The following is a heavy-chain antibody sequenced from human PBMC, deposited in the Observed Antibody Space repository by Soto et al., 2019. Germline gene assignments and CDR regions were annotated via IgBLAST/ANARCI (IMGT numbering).Heavy chain of an antibody. Sequence: SETLSLTCTVSGGSISSGGYYWSWIRQHPGKGLEWIGYIYYSGSTYYNPSLKSRVTISVDTSKNQFSLKLSSVTAADTAVYYCARDLGYCSSTSCYFNWFDPWGQGTLVTVSS. CDR3: ARDLGYCSSTSCYFNWFDP. CDR1: GGSISSGGYY. V-gene: IGHV4-31*03. J-gene: IGHJ5*02. CDR2: IYYSGST. D-gene: IGHD2-2*01.